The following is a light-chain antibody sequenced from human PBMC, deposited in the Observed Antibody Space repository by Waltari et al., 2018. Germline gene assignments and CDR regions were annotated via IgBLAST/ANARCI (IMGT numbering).Light chain of an antibody. CDR2: DVT. J-gene: IGLJ1*01. V-gene: IGLV2-14*03. CDR3: SSYTTSSTVYV. CDR1: NSDVGTYYC. Sequence: HSALTKPAYVSGSPGQSVTISFTETNSDVGTYYCVSWYQQHPGKAPKLMIYDVTKRPSGIANRFSGSKSGNTASLTISGLQAEDEADYYCSSYTTSSTVYVFGTGTKVTVL.